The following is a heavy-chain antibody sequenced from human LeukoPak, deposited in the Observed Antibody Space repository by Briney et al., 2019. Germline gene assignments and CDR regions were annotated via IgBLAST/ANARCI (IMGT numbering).Heavy chain of an antibody. V-gene: IGHV4-34*01. CDR1: GVSLSGYY. CDR2: VSHSGIT. J-gene: IGHJ4*02. Sequence: PSETLSLTCAVYGVSLSGYYWSWIRQPPGKGLEWIGEVSHSGITNYSPPLKSRVTISVDTSKNQISLNLRSVTAADTAVYYCARGLGGISVAHLDYWGQGTLVTASS. CDR3: ARGLGGISVAHLDY. D-gene: IGHD2-21*01.